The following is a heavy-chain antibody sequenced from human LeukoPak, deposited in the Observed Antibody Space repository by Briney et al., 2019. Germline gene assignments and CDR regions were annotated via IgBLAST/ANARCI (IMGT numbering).Heavy chain of an antibody. D-gene: IGHD6-13*01. CDR3: ARAAAVTNSWYYFDY. CDR1: GDSFSSGDHH. V-gene: IGHV4-30-4*01. J-gene: IGHJ4*02. CDR2: IRYGGST. Sequence: SETLSLTCTVSGDSFSSGDHHWGWIRQPPGKGLEWIGYIRYGGSTYYNPSLKSRIIISVYMSKNQFSLSLNSLSAADSAVYFCARAAAVTNSWYYFDYWGQGTLVTVSS.